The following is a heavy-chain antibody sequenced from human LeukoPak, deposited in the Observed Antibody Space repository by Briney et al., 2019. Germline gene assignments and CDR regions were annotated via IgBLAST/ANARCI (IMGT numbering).Heavy chain of an antibody. CDR2: ISWDGGST. V-gene: IGHV3-43*01. CDR1: GFTFDDYT. J-gene: IGHJ4*02. D-gene: IGHD3-22*01. CDR3: AKDFGYYLTYYFDY. Sequence: GGSLRLSCAASGFTFDDYTMHWVRQAPGKGLEWVSLISWDGGSTYYADSVKGRFTISRDNSKNSLYLQMNSLRTEDTALYYCAKDFGYYLTYYFDYWGQGTLVTVSS.